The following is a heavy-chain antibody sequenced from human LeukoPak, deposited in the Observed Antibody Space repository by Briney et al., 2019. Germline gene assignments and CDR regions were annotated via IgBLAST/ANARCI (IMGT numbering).Heavy chain of an antibody. CDR2: IKQDGSEK. CDR3: ARDLSAYYGSGSYFY. D-gene: IGHD3-10*01. Sequence: GGSLRLSCAASGFTFSSYWMSWVHQAPGKGLEGVANIKQDGSEKYYVNSVKGRFTISTDKAKISLYLQMNSLRAEDTAVYYCARDLSAYYGSGSYFYWGQGTLVTVSS. V-gene: IGHV3-7*01. J-gene: IGHJ4*02. CDR1: GFTFSSYW.